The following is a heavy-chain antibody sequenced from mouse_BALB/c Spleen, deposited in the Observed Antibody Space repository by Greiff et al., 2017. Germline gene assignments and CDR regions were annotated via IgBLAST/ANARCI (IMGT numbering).Heavy chain of an antibody. CDR3: ARDGGFFDY. CDR1: GYSITSGYY. Sequence: EVKLQESGPGLVKPSQSLSLTCSVTGYSITSGYYWNWIRQFPGNKLEWMGYISYDGSNNYNPSLKNRISITRDTSKNQFFLKLNSVTTEDTATYYCARDGGFFDYWGQGTTLTVSS. CDR2: ISYDGSN. J-gene: IGHJ2*01. V-gene: IGHV3-6*02.